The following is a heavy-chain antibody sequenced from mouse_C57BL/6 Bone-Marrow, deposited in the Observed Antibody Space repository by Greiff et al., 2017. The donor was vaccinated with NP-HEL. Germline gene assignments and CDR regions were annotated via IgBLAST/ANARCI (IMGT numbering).Heavy chain of an antibody. CDR2: IDPSDSYT. V-gene: IGHV1-69*01. CDR3: ARPPITTVVATPYWYVDV. CDR1: GYTFTSYW. Sequence: QVQLQQPGAELVMPGASVKLSCKASGYTFTSYWMHWVKQRPGQGLEWIGEIDPSDSYTNYNQKFKGKSTLTVDKSSSTAYMQLSSLTSEDSAVYYCARPPITTVVATPYWYVDVWGTGTTVTVSS. D-gene: IGHD1-1*01. J-gene: IGHJ1*03.